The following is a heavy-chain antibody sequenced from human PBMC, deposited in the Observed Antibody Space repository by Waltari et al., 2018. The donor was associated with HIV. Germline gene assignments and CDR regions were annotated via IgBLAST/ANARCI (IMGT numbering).Heavy chain of an antibody. CDR2: TSDSGGVT. CDR1: GFTFRTHA. J-gene: IGHJ4*02. Sequence: EVHLLESGGTLVQPGGSLRLSCGASGFTFRTHAMSWVRQGPGKGLEWVSSTSDSGGVTFYGDSVKGRFTTSRDNSKNTLFLQMNSLTVEDTGIYYCANIVDSGTYFWGQGTLVTVSS. CDR3: ANIVDSGTYF. V-gene: IGHV3-23*02. D-gene: IGHD6-13*01.